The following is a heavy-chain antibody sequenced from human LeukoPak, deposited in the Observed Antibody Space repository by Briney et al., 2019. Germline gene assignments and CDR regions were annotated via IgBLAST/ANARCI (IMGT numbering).Heavy chain of an antibody. CDR2: IYYSGNT. CDR1: GGSIGLSSDY. J-gene: IGHJ5*02. V-gene: IGHV4-39*01. D-gene: IGHD6-6*01. CDR3: ARHLGYYSSSSSSRFDP. Sequence: PSETLSLTCSVSGGSIGLSSDYWGWVRQPPGKGLEWIGSIYYSGNTYYSPPLKSRVTISVDTSKNQFSLKLSSVTAADTAVYYCARHLGYYSSSSSSRFDPWGQGTLVTVSS.